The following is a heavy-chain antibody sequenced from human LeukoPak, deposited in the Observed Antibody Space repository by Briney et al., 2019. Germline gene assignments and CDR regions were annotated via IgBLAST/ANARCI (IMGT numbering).Heavy chain of an antibody. V-gene: IGHV3-7*03. CDR2: IKQDGSEK. CDR1: GFTFSSYA. D-gene: IGHD3-10*01. J-gene: IGHJ4*02. CDR3: ARDRGAMAPLDY. Sequence: GGSLRLSCAASGFTFSSYAMSWVRQAPGKGLEWVANIKQDGSEKYNVDSVKGRFTISRDNAKNSLYLQMNSLRAEDTAVYYCARDRGAMAPLDYWGQGTLVTVSS.